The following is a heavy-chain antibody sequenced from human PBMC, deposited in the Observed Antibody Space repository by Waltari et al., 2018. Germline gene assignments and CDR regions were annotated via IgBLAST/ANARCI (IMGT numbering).Heavy chain of an antibody. CDR1: GLPFSSYW. V-gene: IGHV3-7*01. J-gene: IGHJ4*02. Sequence: EVQLVESGGGLVQPGGSLGLFWSASGLPFSSYWMSWVRQAPGKGLEWVANIDQDGSEKYYVDSVKGRFTISRDNARNSLYLQMNSLSAEDTAVYYCARDGHWLSGVGDCWGQGTLVTVSS. CDR3: ARDGHWLSGVGDC. D-gene: IGHD7-27*01. CDR2: IDQDGSEK.